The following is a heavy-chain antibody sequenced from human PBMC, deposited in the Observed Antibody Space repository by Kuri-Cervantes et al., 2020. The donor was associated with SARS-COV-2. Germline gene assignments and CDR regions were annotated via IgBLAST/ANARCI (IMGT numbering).Heavy chain of an antibody. CDR2: ISAYNGNT. CDR3: ARDHYWFGRLKPYYFDY. V-gene: IGHV1-18*04. CDR1: GYTFTSYG. Sequence: ASVKVSCKASGYTFTSYGISWVRQAPGQGLEWMGWISAYNGNTNYAQKLQGRVTMTTDTSTSTAYMELRSLRSDDTAVYYCARDHYWFGRLKPYYFDYWGQGTLVTVSS. J-gene: IGHJ4*02. D-gene: IGHD3-10*01.